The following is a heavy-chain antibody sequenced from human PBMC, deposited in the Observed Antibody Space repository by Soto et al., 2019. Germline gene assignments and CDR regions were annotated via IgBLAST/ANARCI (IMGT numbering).Heavy chain of an antibody. CDR2: ISLYSDGT. D-gene: IGHD2-2*01. J-gene: IGHJ5*02. CDR3: TRGVPGAEAGFGP. V-gene: IGHV1-18*01. Sequence: QVQLVQSGGEVKRPGASVKVSCKTSGYTFSNYGITWVRQAPGQPLEWLGWISLYSDGTNYAQKFQGRVSMTTDTSTTTAYMELRSLRSDDTAVYYCTRGVPGAEAGFGPWGQGTLVTVAS. CDR1: GYTFSNYG.